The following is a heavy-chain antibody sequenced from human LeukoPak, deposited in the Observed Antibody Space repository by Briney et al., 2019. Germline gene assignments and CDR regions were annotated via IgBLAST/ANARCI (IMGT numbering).Heavy chain of an antibody. D-gene: IGHD3-10*01. CDR2: INTDGSIT. CDR3: ARDRGPRTGFMVREAYDY. CDR1: GFTFSDYW. Sequence: PGGSLRLSCAASGFTFSDYWIHWVRQAPGKGLVWVSRINTDGSITNYADSVKGRFSISRDNAKHTLYLQMSSLRAEDTAVYYCARDRGPRTGFMVREAYDYWGQGTLVTVSS. V-gene: IGHV3-74*01. J-gene: IGHJ4*02.